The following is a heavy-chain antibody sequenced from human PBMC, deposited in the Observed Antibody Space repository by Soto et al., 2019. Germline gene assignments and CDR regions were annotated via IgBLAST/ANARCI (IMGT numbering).Heavy chain of an antibody. D-gene: IGHD2-15*01. J-gene: IGHJ4*02. V-gene: IGHV1-3*04. CDR3: ARDPGAASFDF. CDR2: INTSNDNK. CDR1: GYTFTSYA. Sequence: ASVKVSCKASGYTFTSYAMHWVRQAPGERLEWMGWINTSNDNKLYAQKLQGRLTLTTDTSTSTAYMDLTTLRSDDTAVYFCARDPGAASFDFWAQGTLVTVSS.